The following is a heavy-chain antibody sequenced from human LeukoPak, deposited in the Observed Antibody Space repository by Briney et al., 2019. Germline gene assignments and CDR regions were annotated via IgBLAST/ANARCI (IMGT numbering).Heavy chain of an antibody. J-gene: IGHJ4*02. Sequence: PGGSLRLSCAASGFTFYDYAMHWVRQAPGKGLEWVSGISWNSGSIGYADSVKGRFTISRDNAKNSLYLQMNSLRAEDTALYYCAKDPMVRGATYYFDYWGQGTLVTVSS. D-gene: IGHD3-10*01. CDR1: GFTFYDYA. CDR3: AKDPMVRGATYYFDY. CDR2: ISWNSGSI. V-gene: IGHV3-9*01.